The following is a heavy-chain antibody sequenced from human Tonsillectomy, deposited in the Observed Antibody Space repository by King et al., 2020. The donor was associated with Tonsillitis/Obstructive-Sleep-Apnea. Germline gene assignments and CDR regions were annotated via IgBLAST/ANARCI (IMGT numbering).Heavy chain of an antibody. V-gene: IGHV3-30*04. J-gene: IGHJ4*02. CDR1: GFTFSSYA. CDR2: ISYDGGNK. Sequence: VQLVESGGGVVQPGRSLRLSCAASGFTFSSYAMHWVRQAPGKGLEWVAVISYDGGNKHYADSVKGRFTISRDNSKNTLYLQMNSLRAEDTAVYYCARVGIHYYGSGSYPDTYYFDYWGQGTLVTVSS. CDR3: ARVGIHYYGSGSYPDTYYFDY. D-gene: IGHD3-10*01.